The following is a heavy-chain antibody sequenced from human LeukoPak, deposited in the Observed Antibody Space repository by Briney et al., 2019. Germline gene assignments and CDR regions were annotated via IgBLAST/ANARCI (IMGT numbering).Heavy chain of an antibody. CDR1: GFTFGTYA. V-gene: IGHV3-64*01. J-gene: IGHJ4*02. CDR3: AREMLGMSHYFEY. CDR2: INPNGDTT. D-gene: IGHD7-27*01. Sequence: PGGSLRLACAASGFTFGTYAMHWVRQAPGKGLEFVSAINPNGDTTFYANSVRDRFIISRDNSKNTLYLQMGSLRPEDMAVYYCAREMLGMSHYFEYWGQGTLVTVSS.